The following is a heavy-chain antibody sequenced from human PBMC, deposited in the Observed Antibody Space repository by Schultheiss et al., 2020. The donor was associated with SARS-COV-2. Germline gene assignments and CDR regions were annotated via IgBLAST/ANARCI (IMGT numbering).Heavy chain of an antibody. CDR3: ARDTVTTITGYYYYYGMDV. J-gene: IGHJ6*02. CDR1: GFTFSDYY. Sequence: GGSLRLSCAASGFTFSDYYMSWVRQAPGKGLEWVAVIWYDGSNKYYADSVKGRFTISRDNAKNSLYLQMNSLRAEDTAVYYCARDTVTTITGYYYYYGMDVWGQGTTVTVSS. D-gene: IGHD4-17*01. CDR2: IWYDGSNK. V-gene: IGHV3-33*08.